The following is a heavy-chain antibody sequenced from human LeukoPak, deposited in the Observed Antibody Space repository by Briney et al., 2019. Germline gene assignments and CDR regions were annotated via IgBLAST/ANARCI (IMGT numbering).Heavy chain of an antibody. CDR3: ARGGYCSGGSCYPYNRFDP. D-gene: IGHD2-15*01. V-gene: IGHV1-18*01. CDR1: GYTFTSYG. Sequence: ASVKVSCKASGYTFTSYGISWVRLAPGQGLEWMGWISAYNGNTNYAQKLQGRVTMTTDTSTSTAYMELRSLRSDDTAVYYCARGGYCSGGSCYPYNRFDPWGQGTLVTVSS. J-gene: IGHJ5*02. CDR2: ISAYNGNT.